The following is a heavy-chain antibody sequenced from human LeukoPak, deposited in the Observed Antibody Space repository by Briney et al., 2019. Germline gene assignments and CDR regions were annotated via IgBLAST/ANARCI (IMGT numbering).Heavy chain of an antibody. J-gene: IGHJ4*02. Sequence: PSETLSLTCTVSGGSISSSFWSWIRQPPGKGLEWIGYIYYTGSVNYNPSLKSRVTISPDTSKTQFSLKLTSVTAADTAVYYCARDGSTWYGGFLEYWGQGILVTVSS. V-gene: IGHV4-59*01. CDR3: ARDGSTWYGGFLEY. CDR1: GGSISSSF. D-gene: IGHD6-13*01. CDR2: IYYTGSV.